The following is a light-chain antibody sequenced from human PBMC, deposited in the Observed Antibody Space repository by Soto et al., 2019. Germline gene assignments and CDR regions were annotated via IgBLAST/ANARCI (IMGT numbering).Light chain of an antibody. J-gene: IGKJ5*01. CDR3: QQRSDSIT. CDR1: HRVTTH. V-gene: IGKV3-11*01. Sequence: EIVATQAPDTLSLSPGGRATLSCWARHRVTTHLAWFQQRPGKTPRLLIYDASTRAPGIPARFSGSGSGAGFTLTISSLEPEDFAVYYCQQRSDSITFGQGTRLEIK. CDR2: DAS.